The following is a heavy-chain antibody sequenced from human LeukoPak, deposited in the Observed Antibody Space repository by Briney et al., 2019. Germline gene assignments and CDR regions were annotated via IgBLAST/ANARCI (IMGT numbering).Heavy chain of an antibody. D-gene: IGHD4-17*01. CDR3: ARANGDYVYYFDY. CDR1: GGSISSYS. J-gene: IGHJ4*02. Sequence: SETLSLTCTVSGGSISSYSWSWIRQPPGKGLEWIGYIYHSGSTYYNPSLKSRVTISVDRSKNQFSLKLSSVTAADTAVYYCARANGDYVYYFDYWGQGTLVTVSS. CDR2: IYHSGST. V-gene: IGHV4-30-2*01.